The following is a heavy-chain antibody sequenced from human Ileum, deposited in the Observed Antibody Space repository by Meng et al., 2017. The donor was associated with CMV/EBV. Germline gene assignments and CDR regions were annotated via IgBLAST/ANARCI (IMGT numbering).Heavy chain of an antibody. CDR2: ISAYNGDT. Sequence: TASGYSVTSDGISGVRQAPGQGLEWMGWISAYNGDTVFAQKLQGRVTMTTDTSTTTAYMELRSLRPDDTAVYYCARAPSGFAIPFDYWGQGTLVTVSS. D-gene: IGHD2-21*01. CDR1: GYSVTSDG. V-gene: IGHV1-18*01. CDR3: ARAPSGFAIPFDY. J-gene: IGHJ4*02.